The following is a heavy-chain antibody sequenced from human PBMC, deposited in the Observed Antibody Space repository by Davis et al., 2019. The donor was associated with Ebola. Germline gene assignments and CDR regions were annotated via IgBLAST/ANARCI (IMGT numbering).Heavy chain of an antibody. CDR2: INPSGGGST. Sequence: ASVKVSCKASGYTFTSYYMHWVRQAPGQGLEWMGIINPSGGGSTNYAQKFQGRVTITADESTSTAYMELSSLRSEDTAVYYCASGRGQPYGGNYEAAFDIWGQGTMVTVSS. V-gene: IGHV1-46*01. CDR3: ASGRGQPYGGNYEAAFDI. D-gene: IGHD4-23*01. J-gene: IGHJ3*02. CDR1: GYTFTSYY.